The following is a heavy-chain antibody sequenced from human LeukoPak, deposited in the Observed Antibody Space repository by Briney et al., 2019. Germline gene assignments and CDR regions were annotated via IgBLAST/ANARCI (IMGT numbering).Heavy chain of an antibody. CDR2: ISGSGGST. CDR1: GFTFSSYG. D-gene: IGHD6-13*01. CDR3: ARSSSWYVSYMDV. V-gene: IGHV3-23*01. Sequence: GGSLRLSCAASGFTFSSYGMSWVRQAPGKGLEWASAISGSGGSTYYADSVKGRFTISRDNSKNTLYLQMNSLRAEDTAVYYCARSSSWYVSYMDVWGKGTTVTISS. J-gene: IGHJ6*03.